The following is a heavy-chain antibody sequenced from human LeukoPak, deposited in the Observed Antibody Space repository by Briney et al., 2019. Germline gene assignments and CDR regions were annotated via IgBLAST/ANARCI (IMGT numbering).Heavy chain of an antibody. CDR1: GFTFSSYS. CDR3: AKSYYYDKLAYY. J-gene: IGHJ4*02. D-gene: IGHD3-22*01. CDR2: ISYDGSNK. V-gene: IGHV3-30*18. Sequence: GGSLRLSCAASGFTFSSYSMNWVRQAPGKGLEWVAVISYDGSNKYYADSVKGRFTISRDNSKNTLYLQMNSLRAEDTAVYYCAKSYYYDKLAYYWGQGTLVTVSS.